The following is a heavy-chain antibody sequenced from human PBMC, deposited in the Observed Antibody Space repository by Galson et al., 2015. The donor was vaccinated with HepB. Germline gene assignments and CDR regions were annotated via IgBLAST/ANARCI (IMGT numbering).Heavy chain of an antibody. CDR3: ARVPYDYDSRDYFDY. J-gene: IGHJ4*02. D-gene: IGHD3-22*01. Sequence: SVKVSCKASGYTFINYDIHWVRQAPGQGLEWMGWISAYNGNTNYALKLQGRVTMTTDTSTSTAYMELRSLRSDDTAVYYCARVPYDYDSRDYFDYWGQGTLVTVSS. CDR1: GYTFINYD. V-gene: IGHV1-18*01. CDR2: ISAYNGNT.